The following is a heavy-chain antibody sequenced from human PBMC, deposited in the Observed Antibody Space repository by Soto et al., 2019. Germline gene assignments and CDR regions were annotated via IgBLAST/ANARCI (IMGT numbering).Heavy chain of an antibody. J-gene: IGHJ5*02. CDR3: ARDQNFFDSSGYYDR. CDR1: GYTFVSYG. D-gene: IGHD3-22*01. Sequence: QIQLVQSAAEVKKPGASVKVSCKTSGYTFVSYGISWVRQAPGQGLEWMGWISPYNGNTNFAQRFRGRVTLTTDTSTDIVYMDLGSLKSDDTAVYYCARDQNFFDSSGYYDRWGQGTLSTVSS. V-gene: IGHV1-18*04. CDR2: ISPYNGNT.